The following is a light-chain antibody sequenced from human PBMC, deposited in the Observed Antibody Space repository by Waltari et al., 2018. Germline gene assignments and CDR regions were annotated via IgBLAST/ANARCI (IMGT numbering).Light chain of an antibody. CDR1: GSDIGYYNF. CDR2: DVS. J-gene: IGLJ2*01. V-gene: IGLV2-14*03. CDR3: SSYTSTNTII. Sequence: QSALAQSASVSGSPGQSITISCTGTGSDIGYYNFVSWYQQHPGKAPKLLLFDVSRWSSGVSLRFSGSKSCNTASLTISGLQAEDESDYYCSSYTSTNTIIFGGGTKVTVL.